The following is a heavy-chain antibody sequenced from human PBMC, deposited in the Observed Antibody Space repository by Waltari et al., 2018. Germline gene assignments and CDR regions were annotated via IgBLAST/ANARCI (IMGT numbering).Heavy chain of an antibody. J-gene: IGHJ3*02. D-gene: IGHD2-15*01. CDR3: ARDETATIPFDI. Sequence: QVQLVQSGAEVKKPGASVTASCKASGYTFTGYYIHCVRQAPGQGLEWRGWIDPNSGGTNYAQKFQGRVTMTRDTSISTAYMELSRLRSDDTAVYYCARDETATIPFDIWGQGTMVTVSS. CDR1: GYTFTGYY. CDR2: IDPNSGGT. V-gene: IGHV1-2*02.